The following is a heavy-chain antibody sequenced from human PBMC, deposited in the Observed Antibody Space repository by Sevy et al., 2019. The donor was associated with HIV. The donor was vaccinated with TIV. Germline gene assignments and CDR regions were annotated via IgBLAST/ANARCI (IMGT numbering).Heavy chain of an antibody. Sequence: SETLSLTCTVSGDSITSYYWSWIRQSAGKGLEWIGRIYSTGKTNYNPSLESRVTMSIEPSKSQFSLRLSSVTAADTAIYYCARDQLALTYYCHMDTWGKGAMVTVSS. V-gene: IGHV4-4*07. CDR3: ARDQLALTYYCHMDT. D-gene: IGHD3-10*01. CDR2: IYSTGKT. J-gene: IGHJ6*03. CDR1: GDSITSYY.